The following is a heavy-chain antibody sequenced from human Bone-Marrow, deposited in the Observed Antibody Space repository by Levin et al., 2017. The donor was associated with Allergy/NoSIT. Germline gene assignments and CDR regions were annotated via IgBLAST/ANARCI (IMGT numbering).Heavy chain of an antibody. J-gene: IGHJ4*02. CDR3: AASSPGTRASFDY. Sequence: SVKVSCKASAITFITSTVQWVRQARGQGLEWIGWIVAGTGETKYAQKFQERVAITWDMSTSTAYMELRSLRSEDTAVYYCAASSPGTRASFDYWGRGTLVIVSS. D-gene: IGHD2-2*01. CDR2: IVAGTGET. V-gene: IGHV1-58*01. CDR1: AITFITST.